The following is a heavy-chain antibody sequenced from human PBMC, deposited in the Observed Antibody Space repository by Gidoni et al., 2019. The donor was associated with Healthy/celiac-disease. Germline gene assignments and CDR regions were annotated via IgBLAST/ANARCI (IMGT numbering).Heavy chain of an antibody. CDR2: IIPIFGTA. V-gene: IGHV1-69*06. CDR1: GGTFSSYA. CDR3: ARDKGEYYDSSGYSYYGMDV. Sequence: QVQLVQSGAEVKKPGSSVKVSCKASGGTFSSYAISWVRQAPGQGLEWMGGIIPIFGTANYAQKFQGRVTITADKSTSTAYMELSSLRSEDTAVYYCARDKGEYYDSSGYSYYGMDVWGQGTTVTVSS. J-gene: IGHJ6*02. D-gene: IGHD3-22*01.